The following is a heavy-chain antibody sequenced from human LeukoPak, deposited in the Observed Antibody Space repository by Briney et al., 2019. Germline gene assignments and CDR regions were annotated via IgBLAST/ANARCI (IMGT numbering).Heavy chain of an antibody. CDR1: GFTFSTYR. V-gene: IGHV3-48*01. J-gene: IGHJ4*02. CDR2: FSSSSGTM. CDR3: ATVGSSWFYDY. Sequence: GGSLRLSCAASGFTFSTYRMNWVRQAPGKGLEWVSYFSSSSGTMYYADSVRGRFTISRDIAKNSLYLQMNSLRAEDTAVYYCATVGSSWFYDYWGQGTLVTVSS. D-gene: IGHD6-13*01.